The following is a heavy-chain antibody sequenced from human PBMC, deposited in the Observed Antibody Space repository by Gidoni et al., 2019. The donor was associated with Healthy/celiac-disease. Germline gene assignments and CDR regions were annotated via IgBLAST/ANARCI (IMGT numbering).Heavy chain of an antibody. CDR3: ARDAPLWFGELFQRNWYFDL. J-gene: IGHJ2*01. CDR1: GFTVSSNY. V-gene: IGHV3-66*01. Sequence: ELQLVESGVGLVQPGGSLRLSCAASGFTVSSNYMSWVRQAPGKGLEWVSVIYSGGSTYYADSVKGRFTISRDNSKNTLYLQMNSLRAEDTAVYYCARDAPLWFGELFQRNWYFDLWGRGTLVTVSS. CDR2: IYSGGST. D-gene: IGHD3-10*01.